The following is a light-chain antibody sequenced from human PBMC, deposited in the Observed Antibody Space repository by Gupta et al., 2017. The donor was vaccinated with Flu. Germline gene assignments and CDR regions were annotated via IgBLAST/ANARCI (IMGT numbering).Light chain of an antibody. CDR1: SSNIGAGYD. V-gene: IGLV1-40*01. Sequence: QSVLTQPPSVPGVPGQRVTIPCTGSSSNIGAGYDVHGSQQLPGTAPKLLIYGNSNRPSGVPDRFSGSKSGTSASLAITGLQAEDEADYYCQSYDSSLSAFYVFGTGTKVTVL. J-gene: IGLJ1*01. CDR2: GNS. CDR3: QSYDSSLSAFYV.